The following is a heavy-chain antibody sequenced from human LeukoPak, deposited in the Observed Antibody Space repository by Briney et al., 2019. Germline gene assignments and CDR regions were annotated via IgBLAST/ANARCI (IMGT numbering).Heavy chain of an antibody. CDR1: GFTFSSYE. J-gene: IGHJ3*02. V-gene: IGHV3-48*03. D-gene: IGHD1-26*01. CDR2: ISSSGSTI. Sequence: PGGSLRLSCAASGFTFSSYEMNWVRQAPGKGLEWVSYISSSGSTIYYADSVKGRFTISRDNAKNSLYLQMSSLRAEDTAVYYCAREGLLYLGASNALDIWGQGTMVTVSS. CDR3: AREGLLYLGASNALDI.